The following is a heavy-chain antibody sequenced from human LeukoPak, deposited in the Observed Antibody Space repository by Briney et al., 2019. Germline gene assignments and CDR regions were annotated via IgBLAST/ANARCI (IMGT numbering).Heavy chain of an antibody. J-gene: IGHJ4*02. CDR2: INPNSGGT. CDR1: GYTFTGYY. CDR3: ARLVDTTMVTSN. Sequence: ASVKVSCKASGYTFTGYYMHWVRQAPGQGGEWMGWINPNSGGTNYAQKFQGRVTMTKDTSISTAYMELSRLGSDDTAVYYCARLVDTTMVTSNWGQGTLVTVSS. V-gene: IGHV1-2*02. D-gene: IGHD5-18*01.